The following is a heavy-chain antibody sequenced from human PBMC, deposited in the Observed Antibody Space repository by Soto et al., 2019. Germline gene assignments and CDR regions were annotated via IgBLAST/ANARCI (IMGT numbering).Heavy chain of an antibody. V-gene: IGHV3-7*01. CDR3: ASLDVGNYDILTGYYSNFDY. D-gene: IGHD3-9*01. CDR1: GFTFSSYL. CDR2: IKQDGSEK. Sequence: PGGSLRLSCAASGFTFSSYLMSWVRQAPGKGLEWVTNIKQDGSEKYYVDSVKGRFTISRDNAKNSLYLQMNSLRAEDTAVYYCASLDVGNYDILTGYYSNFDYWGQGTLVTVSS. J-gene: IGHJ4*02.